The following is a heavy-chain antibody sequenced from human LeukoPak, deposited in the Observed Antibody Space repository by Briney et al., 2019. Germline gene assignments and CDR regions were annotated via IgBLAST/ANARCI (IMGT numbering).Heavy chain of an antibody. CDR1: GFAFSSYS. J-gene: IGHJ3*02. CDR3: AREVSEAFDI. CDR2: IGSSTKSI. Sequence: GGSLRLSCAASGFAFSSYSMNWVRQAPGRGLEWVSSIGSSTKSIYYADSVKGRFIISRDNAKNSLYLQMNSLRAEDTAVYYCAREVSEAFDIWGQGTTVTVSS. V-gene: IGHV3-21*01. D-gene: IGHD2-8*01.